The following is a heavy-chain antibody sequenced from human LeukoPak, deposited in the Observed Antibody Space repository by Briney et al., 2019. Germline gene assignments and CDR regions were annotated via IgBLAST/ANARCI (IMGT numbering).Heavy chain of an antibody. CDR2: IKVDGSER. V-gene: IGHV3-7*03. D-gene: IGHD1-1*01. Sequence: GGSLILSCAASGFTFSNFWMSWVRQAPGKGLEWVANIKVDGSERYYVDSVKGRFTISRDNAENSLYLQMNSLRAEDTAVYYCARKTGTTGEAFDYWGQGTQVTVSS. CDR1: GFTFSNFW. CDR3: ARKTGTTGEAFDY. J-gene: IGHJ4*02.